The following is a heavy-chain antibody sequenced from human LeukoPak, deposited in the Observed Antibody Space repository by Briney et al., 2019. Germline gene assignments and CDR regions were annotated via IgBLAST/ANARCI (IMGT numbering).Heavy chain of an antibody. CDR2: IDWDDDK. J-gene: IGHJ4*02. V-gene: IGHV2-70*11. Sequence: SGPALVKPTQTLTLTCTFSGFSLSTSGMCVSWIRQPPGKALEWLARIDWDDDKYYSTSLKTRLTISKDTSKNQVVLTMTNMDPVDTATYYCARTTYYYDSSGQTSDYWGQGTLVTVSS. CDR1: GFSLSTSGMC. CDR3: ARTTYYYDSSGQTSDY. D-gene: IGHD3-22*01.